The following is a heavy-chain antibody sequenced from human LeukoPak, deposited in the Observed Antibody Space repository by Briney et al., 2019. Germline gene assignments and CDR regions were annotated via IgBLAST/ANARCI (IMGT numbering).Heavy chain of an antibody. J-gene: IGHJ4*02. CDR3: ASRGILGRYNYGWDY. V-gene: IGHV3-21*01. CDR1: GFTFDDYG. CDR2: ISSSSSYI. Sequence: PGGSLRLSCAASGFTFDDYGMSWVRQAPGKGLEWVSSISSSSSYIYYADSVKGRFTISRDNAKNSLYLQMNSLRAEDTAVYYCASRGILGRYNYGWDYWGQGTLVTVSS. D-gene: IGHD1-1*01.